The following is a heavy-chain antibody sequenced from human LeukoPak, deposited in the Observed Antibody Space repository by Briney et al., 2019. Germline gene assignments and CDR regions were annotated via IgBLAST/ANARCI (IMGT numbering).Heavy chain of an antibody. D-gene: IGHD2-2*01. Sequence: GGSLSLSCAASGFTLSSYDMIWVRRATGGGLEWVSGISGSGGRTFYGDSVKGRFTLPRDTSKKTLYMQMNSLRAEDTAVYYCAKDRHAPGRYCSSTTCFPFDSWGQGTLVTVSS. J-gene: IGHJ5*01. CDR2: ISGSGGRT. V-gene: IGHV3-23*01. CDR1: GFTLSSYD. CDR3: AKDRHAPGRYCSSTTCFPFDS.